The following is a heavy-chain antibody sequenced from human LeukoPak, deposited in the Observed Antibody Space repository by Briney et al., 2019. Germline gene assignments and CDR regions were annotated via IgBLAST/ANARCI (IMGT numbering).Heavy chain of an antibody. CDR3: ARGSYYDSSGYYHYYFDY. V-gene: IGHV4-4*07. CDR1: GGSISSYY. J-gene: IGHJ4*02. D-gene: IGHD3-22*01. Sequence: SETLSLTCTVSGGSISSYYWSWIRQPAGKGLEWIGRIYTSGSTNYNPSLKSRVTMSVDTSKNQFSLKLSSVTAADTAVYYCARGSYYDSSGYYHYYFDYWGQGTLVTVSP. CDR2: IYTSGST.